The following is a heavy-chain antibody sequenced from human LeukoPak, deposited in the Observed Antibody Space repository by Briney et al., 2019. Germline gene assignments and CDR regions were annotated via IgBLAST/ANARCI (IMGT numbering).Heavy chain of an antibody. CDR3: ATAFPMGYCSSTSCYYFDY. Sequence: GASVKVSCKVSGYTLTELSMHWVRQAPGKGLEWMGGFDPEDGETIYAQKFQGRVTMTEDTSTDTAYMELSSLRSEDTAVYYCATAFPMGYCSSTSCYYFDYWGQGTLVTVSS. D-gene: IGHD2-2*01. V-gene: IGHV1-24*01. J-gene: IGHJ4*02. CDR1: GYTLTELS. CDR2: FDPEDGET.